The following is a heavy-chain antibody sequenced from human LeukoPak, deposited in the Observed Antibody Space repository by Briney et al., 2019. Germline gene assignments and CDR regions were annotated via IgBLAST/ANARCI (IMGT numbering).Heavy chain of an antibody. CDR2: IYPVDSTT. CDR3: AITQFITSFDY. Sequence: GESLKISCKGSGYSFANYWIGWVRQMPGKGLEWMAIIYPVDSTTRSSPSFQGQVTISVDKSIAPAYLQWSGLKASDTAVYYCAITQFITSFDYWSQGTLVTVSS. J-gene: IGHJ4*02. V-gene: IGHV5-51*01. CDR1: GYSFANYW. D-gene: IGHD3-16*02.